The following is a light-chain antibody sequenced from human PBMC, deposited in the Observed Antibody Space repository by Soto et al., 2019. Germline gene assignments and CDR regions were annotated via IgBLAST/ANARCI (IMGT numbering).Light chain of an antibody. V-gene: IGLV1-44*01. CDR3: SSFAGDDNLGV. Sequence: QSVLTQPPSASGAPGQRVTISCSGSRSNIGSQVVQWFQHIPGTAPKLLMQNNNERPSGVPDRFSGSKSGNTASLTVSGLQAEDEADYYCSSFAGDDNLGVFGGGTKVTVL. CDR2: NNN. J-gene: IGLJ3*02. CDR1: RSNIGSQV.